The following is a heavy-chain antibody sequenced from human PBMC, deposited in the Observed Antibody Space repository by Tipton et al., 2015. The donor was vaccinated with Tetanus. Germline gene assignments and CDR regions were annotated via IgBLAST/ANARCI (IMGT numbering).Heavy chain of an antibody. CDR3: ATARNKVSITRLQY. J-gene: IGHJ4*02. Sequence: SLRLSCAASGFAFSAFGMHWVRQAPGKGLEWVAFISYDGTEKHYVDSVKGRFTISRDNSRNTLYLQLNSLRVEDTAVYYCATARNKVSITRLQYWGPGTLVTVSS. V-gene: IGHV3-30*03. CDR1: GFAFSAFG. D-gene: IGHD3-10*01. CDR2: ISYDGTEK.